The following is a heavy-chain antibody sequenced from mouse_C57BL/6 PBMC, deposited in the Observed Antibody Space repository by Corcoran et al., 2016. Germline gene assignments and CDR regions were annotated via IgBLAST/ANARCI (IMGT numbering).Heavy chain of an antibody. D-gene: IGHD2-5*01. Sequence: QIQLVQYGPELKKPGETVKISCKASGYPFTTYGMSWRKQAPGKGLKWMGWMNIYSGVPTYADDFKGRFALSLETSASTAYLEINNLKSEDTATYFCARDSNWYFDVWGIGTTVTVS. CDR1: GYPFTTYG. CDR2: MNIYSGVP. CDR3: ARDSNWYFDV. V-gene: IGHV9-3*01. J-gene: IGHJ1*03.